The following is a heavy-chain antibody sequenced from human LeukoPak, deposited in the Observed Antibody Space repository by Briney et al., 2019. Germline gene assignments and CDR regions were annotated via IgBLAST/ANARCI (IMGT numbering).Heavy chain of an antibody. J-gene: IGHJ4*02. D-gene: IGHD3-22*01. CDR3: AKDRRQYDSSAYYPPMSDY. CDR1: GFTFSSYA. CDR2: ISGSGGST. Sequence: PGGSLRLSCAASGFTFSSYAMSWVRQAPGKGLEWVSAISGSGGSTYYADSVKGRFTISRDNSKNTLYLQMNSLRAEDTAVYYCAKDRRQYDSSAYYPPMSDYWGQGTLVTVSS. V-gene: IGHV3-23*01.